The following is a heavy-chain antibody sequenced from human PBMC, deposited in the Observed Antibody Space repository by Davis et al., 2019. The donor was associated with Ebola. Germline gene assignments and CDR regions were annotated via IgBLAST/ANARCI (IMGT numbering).Heavy chain of an antibody. V-gene: IGHV3-7*03. J-gene: IGHJ2*01. CDR2: IKQDGSEK. CDR1: GFTFSSYW. D-gene: IGHD7-27*01. CDR3: ARDLTGLELGIGLDWYLIS. Sequence: GGSLRLSCAASGFTFSSYWMSWVRQAPGKGLEWVANIKQDGSEKYYVDSVKGRFTISRDNAKNSLYLQMNSLRAEDTAVYYCARDLTGLELGIGLDWYLISGAVAPWSLSPQ.